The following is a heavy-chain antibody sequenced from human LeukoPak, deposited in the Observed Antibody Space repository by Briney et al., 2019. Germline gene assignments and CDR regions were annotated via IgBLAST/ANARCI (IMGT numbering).Heavy chain of an antibody. V-gene: IGHV5-10-1*01. CDR2: IDPSDSYT. J-gene: IGHJ4*02. CDR1: GYSFTSYW. CDR3: ARHGDDASGGALPRAD. Sequence: TGESLKISCKGSGYSFTSYWISWVRQMPGKGLEWMGRIDPSDSYTKYSPSFQGHVTISGDESISTAHLQWSSLKASDTAMYYCARHGDDASGGALPRADWGQGTLVTVSS. D-gene: IGHD2-15*01.